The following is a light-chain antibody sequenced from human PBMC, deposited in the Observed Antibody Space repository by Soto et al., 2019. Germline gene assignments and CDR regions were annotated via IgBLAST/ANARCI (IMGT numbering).Light chain of an antibody. CDR2: GAS. J-gene: IGKJ3*01. Sequence: RMTQSPSSVSASIGDRVTIACRASQGISSSLAWYQQKPGKAPKILISGASILQDGVPSRFSGRGSGTDFTLTISRLQSEDFAVYYCQQRSNWLISFGPGTKVDIK. CDR3: QQRSNWLIS. CDR1: QGISSS. V-gene: IGKV1-8*01.